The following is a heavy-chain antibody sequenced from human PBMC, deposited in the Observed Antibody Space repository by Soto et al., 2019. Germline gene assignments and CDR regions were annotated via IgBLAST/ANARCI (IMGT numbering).Heavy chain of an antibody. V-gene: IGHV1-69*13. CDR3: ARDLRGYCSGGSCYEGV. Sequence: SVKVSCKASGGTFSSYAISWVRQAPGQGLEWMGGIIPIFGTANYAQKFQGRVTITADESTSTAYMELSSLRSEDTAVYYCARDLRGYCSGGSCYEGVWGHGTLVTVSS. J-gene: IGHJ4*01. D-gene: IGHD2-15*01. CDR1: GGTFSSYA. CDR2: IIPIFGTA.